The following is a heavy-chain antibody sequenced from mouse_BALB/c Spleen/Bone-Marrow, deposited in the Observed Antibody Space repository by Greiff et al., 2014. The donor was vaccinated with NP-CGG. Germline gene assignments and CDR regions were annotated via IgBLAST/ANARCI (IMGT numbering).Heavy chain of an antibody. CDR1: GYSFTSYW. CDR2: ISPSDSET. Sequence: VQLQQSGPQLVRPGASVKISCKASGYSFTSYWMHWVKQRPGQGLEWIGMISPSDSETRLNQMFKDKATLTVDKSSSTAYMQLSSPTSEDSAVYFCARRFDYWGQGTPLTVSS. CDR3: ARRFDY. V-gene: IGHV1S127*01. J-gene: IGHJ2*01.